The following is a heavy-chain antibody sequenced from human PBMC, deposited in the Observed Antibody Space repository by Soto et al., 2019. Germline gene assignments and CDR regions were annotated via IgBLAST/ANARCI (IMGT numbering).Heavy chain of an antibody. CDR3: AKGPRIVVVPAAPFGP. CDR2: ISGSGGST. Sequence: GGSLRLSCAASGFTFSSYAMSWVRQAPGKGLEWVSAISGSGGSTYYADSVKGRFTISRDNSKNTLYLQMNSLRAEDTAVYYCAKGPRIVVVPAAPFGPWGQGTLVTVSS. J-gene: IGHJ5*02. D-gene: IGHD2-2*01. V-gene: IGHV3-23*01. CDR1: GFTFSSYA.